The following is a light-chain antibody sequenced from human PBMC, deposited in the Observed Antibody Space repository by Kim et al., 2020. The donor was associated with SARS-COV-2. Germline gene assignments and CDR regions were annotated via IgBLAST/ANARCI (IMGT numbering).Light chain of an antibody. CDR2: DVS. Sequence: GQSITISCTGASSDVGGYIYVSWYQHHPGKAPKLMIYDVSKRPSGVSNRFSGSKSGNTASLTISGLQAEDEADYYCSSYTSSSTWVFGGGTQLTVL. V-gene: IGLV2-14*03. CDR1: SSDVGGYIY. J-gene: IGLJ3*02. CDR3: SSYTSSSTWV.